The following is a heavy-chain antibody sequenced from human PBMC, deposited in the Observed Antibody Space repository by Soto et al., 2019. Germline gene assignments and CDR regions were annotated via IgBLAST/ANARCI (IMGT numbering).Heavy chain of an antibody. CDR3: ARDKWAAAGTSHGMDV. D-gene: IGHD6-13*01. V-gene: IGHV3-66*01. Sequence: GGTLRLSCAASGFTVSSNYMSWVRQAPGKGLEWVSLIQRGSSTYYADSVKGRFTISRDNSKNTLFLQMNSLRAEDTAVYYCARDKWAAAGTSHGMDVWGQGTTVTVSS. CDR1: GFTVSSNY. J-gene: IGHJ6*02. CDR2: IQRGSST.